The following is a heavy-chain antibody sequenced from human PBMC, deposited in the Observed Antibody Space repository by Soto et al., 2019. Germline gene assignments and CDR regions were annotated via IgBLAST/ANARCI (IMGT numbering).Heavy chain of an antibody. CDR1: GYTFTSYY. CDR2: INPSGGST. D-gene: IGHD5-12*01. CDR3: ATGIVATHQGNPSYYFDY. Sequence: QVQLVQSGAEVKKPGASVKVSCKASGYTFTSYYMHWVRQAPGQGLEWMGIINPSGGSTSYAQKFQGRVTMTRDTSTSTVYMELSSLRSEDTAVYYCATGIVATHQGNPSYYFDYWGQGTLVNVSS. V-gene: IGHV1-46*03. J-gene: IGHJ4*02.